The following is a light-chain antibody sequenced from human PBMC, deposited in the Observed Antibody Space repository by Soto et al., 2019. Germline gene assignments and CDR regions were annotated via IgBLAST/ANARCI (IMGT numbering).Light chain of an antibody. J-gene: IGKJ5*01. V-gene: IGKV3-11*01. Sequence: ETVLTQSPATLSLSPGERATLSCRASQSVDKYLAWYQQKVGQAPRLLIYDGSNRATGLPARFSGSGSGTDFTLTISSLEPEDFAVYYCQQRRNWPPITFGQGTRLEIK. CDR3: QQRRNWPPIT. CDR2: DGS. CDR1: QSVDKY.